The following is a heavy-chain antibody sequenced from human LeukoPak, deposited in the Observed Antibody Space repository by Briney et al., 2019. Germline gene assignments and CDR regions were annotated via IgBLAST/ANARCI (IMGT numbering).Heavy chain of an antibody. J-gene: IGHJ4*02. CDR2: IYYSGST. D-gene: IGHD3-22*01. V-gene: IGHV4-31*03. Sequence: PSETLSLTCTVSGGSISSGGYYWSWIRQHPGKGLEWIGYIYYSGSTYYNPSLKSRVTTSVDTSKNQFSLKLSSVTAADTAVYYCAIATYYYDKSGWPFEYWGQGTLVTVSS. CDR3: AIATYYYDKSGWPFEY. CDR1: GGSISSGGYY.